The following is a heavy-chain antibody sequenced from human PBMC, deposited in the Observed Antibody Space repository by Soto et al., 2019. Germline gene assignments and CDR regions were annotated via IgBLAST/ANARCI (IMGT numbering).Heavy chain of an antibody. Sequence: PGGSLRLSCAASGFTFSTYSMNWVRQAPGKGLEWVAVISYDGSNKYYADSVKGRLTIFRDNSKNTLYLQMNSLRGEDTAVYYCAKDNGSGCDWLRVGDASDIWGQGTMVTVSS. CDR3: AKDNGSGCDWLRVGDASDI. V-gene: IGHV3-30*18. D-gene: IGHD5-12*01. CDR1: GFTFSTYS. J-gene: IGHJ3*02. CDR2: ISYDGSNK.